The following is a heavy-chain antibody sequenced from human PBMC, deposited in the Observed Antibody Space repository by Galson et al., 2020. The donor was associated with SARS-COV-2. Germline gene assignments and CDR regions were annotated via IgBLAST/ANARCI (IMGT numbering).Heavy chain of an antibody. CDR1: GGSISSYY. Sequence: SETLSLTCTVSGGSISSYYWSWIRQPPGKGLEWIGYIYYSGSTNYNPSLKSRVTISVDTSKNQFSLKLSSVTAADMAVYYCASGLGYCSGGSCYYYGMDVWGQGTTVTVSS. V-gene: IGHV4-59*01. CDR2: IYYSGST. CDR3: ASGLGYCSGGSCYYYGMDV. J-gene: IGHJ6*02. D-gene: IGHD2-15*01.